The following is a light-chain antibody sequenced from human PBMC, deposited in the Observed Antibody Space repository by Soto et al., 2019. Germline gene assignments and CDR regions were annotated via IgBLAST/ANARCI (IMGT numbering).Light chain of an antibody. CDR1: QSISGSY. J-gene: IGKJ5*01. CDR3: HQSGTSIT. CDR2: GAS. Sequence: EIVLTHSPGTLSLSPGETATLSCGASQSISGSYLAWYQQKPGQAPRLLIYGASSRATDIPDRFSGSGSGADFTLTISRLEPEDFEVYSCHQSGTSITFGQGTRLEIK. V-gene: IGKV3-20*01.